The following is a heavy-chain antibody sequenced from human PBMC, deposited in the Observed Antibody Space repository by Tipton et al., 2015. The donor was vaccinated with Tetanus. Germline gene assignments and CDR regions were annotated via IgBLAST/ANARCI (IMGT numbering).Heavy chain of an antibody. J-gene: IGHJ4*02. CDR1: GGSISSSSYY. Sequence: TLSLTCTVSGGSISSSSYYWGWIRQPPGKGLEWIGSIYYSGSTYYNPSLKSRVTISVDTSKNQFSLKLSSVTAADTAVYYCAVIAAAGTRYDYWGQGTLVTVSS. D-gene: IGHD6-13*01. CDR3: AVIAAAGTRYDY. V-gene: IGHV4-39*01. CDR2: IYYSGST.